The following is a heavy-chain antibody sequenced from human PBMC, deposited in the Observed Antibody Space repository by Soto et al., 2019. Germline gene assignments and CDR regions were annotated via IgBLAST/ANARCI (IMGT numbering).Heavy chain of an antibody. J-gene: IGHJ1*01. V-gene: IGHV5-51*01. Sequence: GASLKISCKGSGYRFINYWIGWVRQMPGKGLEWMGIVNPCDSDTRYSPSFQGQVIISADKSISPAYLQWSSLKSSDTPIYFCAGSFTGGTAGENWGQGTMVTVSS. CDR1: GYRFINYW. D-gene: IGHD2-8*02. CDR2: VNPCDSDT. CDR3: AGSFTGGTAGEN.